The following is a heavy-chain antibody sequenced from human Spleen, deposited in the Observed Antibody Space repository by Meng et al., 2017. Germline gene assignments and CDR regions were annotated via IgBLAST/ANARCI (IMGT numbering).Heavy chain of an antibody. J-gene: IGHJ2*01. CDR3: AKHSVSVTSGQWYFDR. CDR2: IIPIFSTA. D-gene: IGHD4-17*01. Sequence: SVKVSCKAPGGTFNTYGISWVRQAPGQGLEWMGGIIPIFSTAEYAQKFQGRVTITADKSTSTVYMELSSLRSEDTAVYYCAKHSVSVTSGQWYFDRWGRGTLVTVSS. CDR1: GGTFNTYG. V-gene: IGHV1-69*06.